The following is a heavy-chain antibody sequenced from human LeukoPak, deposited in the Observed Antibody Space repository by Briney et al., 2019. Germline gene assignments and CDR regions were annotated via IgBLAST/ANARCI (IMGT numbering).Heavy chain of an antibody. CDR1: GLTFSSYG. CDR2: IWYDGSNK. Sequence: GGSLRLSCAASGLTFSSYGMHWVRQAPGKGLEWVAVIWYDGSNKYYADSVKGRFTISRDNSKNTLYLQMNSLRAEDTVVYYCARGDLRVLFDYWGQGTLVTVSS. CDR3: ARGDLRVLFDY. J-gene: IGHJ4*02. V-gene: IGHV3-33*01.